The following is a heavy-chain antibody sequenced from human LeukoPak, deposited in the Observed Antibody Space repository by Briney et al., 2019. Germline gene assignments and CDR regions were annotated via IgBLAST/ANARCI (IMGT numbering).Heavy chain of an antibody. D-gene: IGHD4-17*01. CDR2: ISSSSSTI. CDR3: ANGESDYGDYVGFDY. V-gene: IGHV3-48*01. Sequence: GGSLRLSCAASGFTFSSYSMNWVRQAPGKGLEWVSYISSSSSTIYYADSVKGRFTISRDNSKNTLYLQMNSLKAEDTAVYYCANGESDYGDYVGFDYWGQGTLVTVSS. CDR1: GFTFSSYS. J-gene: IGHJ4*02.